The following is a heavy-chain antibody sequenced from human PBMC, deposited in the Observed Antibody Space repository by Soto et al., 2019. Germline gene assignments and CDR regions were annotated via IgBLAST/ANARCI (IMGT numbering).Heavy chain of an antibody. J-gene: IGHJ4*02. D-gene: IGHD6-13*01. CDR1: GYSFTSYW. V-gene: IGHV5-10-1*01. CDR2: IDPSDSYT. Sequence: EVQLVQSGAEVKKPGESLRISCKGSGYSFTSYWISWVRQMHGKGLEWMGRIDPSDSYTNYSPSFQGHVTISADKSISTAYRQWSSLKASDTAMYYCARRQAAAGDNDLTFDYLGQGTLVTVSS. CDR3: ARRQAAAGDNDLTFDY.